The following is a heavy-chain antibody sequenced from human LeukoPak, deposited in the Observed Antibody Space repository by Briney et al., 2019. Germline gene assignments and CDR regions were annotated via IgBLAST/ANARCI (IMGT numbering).Heavy chain of an antibody. CDR1: GASFNYYY. V-gene: IGHV4-59*08. D-gene: IGHD3-22*01. CDR3: ARHMDYYDSSGFYFDI. J-gene: IGHJ3*02. Sequence: SETLSLTCNVSGASFNYYYWSWIRQPPGKGLEWIGYIYYSGSTNYNPSLKSRVTISVDTSKNQFSLKLSSVTAADTAVYYCARHMDYYDSSGFYFDIWGQGTMVTVSS. CDR2: IYYSGST.